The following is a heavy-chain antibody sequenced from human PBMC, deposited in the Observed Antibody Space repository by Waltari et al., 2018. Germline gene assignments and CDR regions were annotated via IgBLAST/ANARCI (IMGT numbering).Heavy chain of an antibody. Sequence: QLQLQESGPGLVKPSGTLSLTCTVSGDSMSSTDWWGWVRQSPEKGLEWIGQIHRSGRTNYNPSLESRVTISIDTSNNQFSLKVTSTTAADTAVYYCARDRGRGIYLDSWGQGTLVTVSP. CDR3: ARDRGRGIYLDS. D-gene: IGHD2-15*01. CDR2: IHRSGRT. J-gene: IGHJ4*02. CDR1: GDSMSSTDW. V-gene: IGHV4-4*02.